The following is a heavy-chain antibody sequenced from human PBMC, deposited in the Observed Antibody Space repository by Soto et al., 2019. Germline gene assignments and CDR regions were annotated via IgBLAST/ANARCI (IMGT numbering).Heavy chain of an antibody. V-gene: IGHV3-11*01. J-gene: IGHJ6*02. Sequence: GGSLRLSCAASGFTLSDHYMSWIRQAPGKGLEWISYISSSGSTIYYADSVKGRFTISRDNAKNSLYLQMNSLRAEDTAVYYCARVSLCSTSCYSYGMDVWGQGTTVTVSS. CDR3: ARVSLCSTSCYSYGMDV. CDR2: ISSSGSTI. CDR1: GFTLSDHY. D-gene: IGHD2-2*01.